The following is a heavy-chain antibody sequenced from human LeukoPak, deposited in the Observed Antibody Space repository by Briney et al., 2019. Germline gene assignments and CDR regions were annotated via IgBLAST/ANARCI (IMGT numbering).Heavy chain of an antibody. CDR2: INPNSGGT. J-gene: IGHJ4*02. Sequence: ASVKVSCKASGYTFTGYYMHWVRQAPGQGLEWMGWINPNSGGTNYAQKFQGRVTMTRDTSISTAYMELSRLRSDDTAVYYCARVKCSSTSCPRRYYFDYWGQGTLVTVSS. CDR1: GYTFTGYY. CDR3: ARVKCSSTSCPRRYYFDY. D-gene: IGHD2-2*01. V-gene: IGHV1-2*02.